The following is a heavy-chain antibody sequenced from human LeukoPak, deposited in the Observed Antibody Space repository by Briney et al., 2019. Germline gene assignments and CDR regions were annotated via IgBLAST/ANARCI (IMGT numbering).Heavy chain of an antibody. Sequence: SETLSLTCAVYGGSFSGYYWSWIRQAPGKRLEWVGSGHYRETTYSSPSLKSRVTISVDTSKNQFSVNLSSVTAADTAVYYCASYCSITNCYKRAFHIWGQGTVVTVSS. J-gene: IGHJ3*02. D-gene: IGHD2-2*02. CDR1: GGSFSGYY. V-gene: IGHV4-34*01. CDR2: GHYRETT. CDR3: ASYCSITNCYKRAFHI.